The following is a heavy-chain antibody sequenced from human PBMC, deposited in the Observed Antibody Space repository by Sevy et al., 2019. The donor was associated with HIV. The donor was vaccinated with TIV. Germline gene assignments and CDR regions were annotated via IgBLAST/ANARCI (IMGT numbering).Heavy chain of an antibody. CDR1: GFTFSSYG. D-gene: IGHD3-22*01. J-gene: IGHJ4*02. CDR3: AKDHDYYDSSGYYPLDY. V-gene: IGHV3-30*02. Sequence: GGSLRLSCATSGFTFSSYGMHWVRQAPGKGLEWVAFIRYDGSIKYYADSVKGRFTISRDNSKNTLYLQMNSLRAEETAVYYCAKDHDYYDSSGYYPLDYWGQGTLVTVSS. CDR2: IRYDGSIK.